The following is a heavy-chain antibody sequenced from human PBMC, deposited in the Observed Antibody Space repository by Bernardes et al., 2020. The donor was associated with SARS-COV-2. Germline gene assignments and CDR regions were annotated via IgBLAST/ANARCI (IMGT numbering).Heavy chain of an antibody. D-gene: IGHD2-2*01. CDR1: GITFSNYA. CDR2: ISGSGGST. J-gene: IGHJ4*02. Sequence: GSLRLSCAASGITFSNYAMSWVRQAPGKGPEWVSVISGSGGSTYYADSVKGRFTISRDNSKDTLYLQMDSLRAEDTAVYYCAKDRYCSSPSCIRDFDYWGQGTLVTVSS. V-gene: IGHV3-23*01. CDR3: AKDRYCSSPSCIRDFDY.